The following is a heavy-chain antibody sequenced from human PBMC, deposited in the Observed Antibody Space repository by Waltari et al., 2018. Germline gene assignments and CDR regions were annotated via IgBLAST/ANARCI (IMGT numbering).Heavy chain of an antibody. V-gene: IGHV1-2*02. Sequence: QVQLVQSGAEVKKPGASVKVSCKASGYTFTGYYMQWVRQAPGQGLEWMGWINPNSGGTNYAQKFHGRVTMTRDTSISTAYMELSRLRSDDTAVYYCARGAPIKYCSGGSCYSADYWGQGTLVTVSS. D-gene: IGHD2-15*01. CDR3: ARGAPIKYCSGGSCYSADY. CDR2: INPNSGGT. CDR1: GYTFTGYY. J-gene: IGHJ4*02.